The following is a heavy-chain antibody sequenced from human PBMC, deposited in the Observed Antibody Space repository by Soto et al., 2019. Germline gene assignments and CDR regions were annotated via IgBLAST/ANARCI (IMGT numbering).Heavy chain of an antibody. Sequence: EVQLLESGGGLVQPGGSLRLSCAASGFTFSSYAMSWVRQAPGKGLEWVSGISGSGGSTYYADSVKGRFTISRDNTKNTLDHQIKILLAQYTALCYCAKEPVGGGTGYDFDSWGPGTLVTVSS. J-gene: IGHJ4*02. CDR1: GFTFSSYA. CDR2: ISGSGGST. CDR3: AKEPVGGGTGYDFDS. V-gene: IGHV3-23*01. D-gene: IGHD2-15*01.